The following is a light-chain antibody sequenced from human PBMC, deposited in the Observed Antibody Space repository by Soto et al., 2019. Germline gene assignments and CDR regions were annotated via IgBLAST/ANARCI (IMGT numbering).Light chain of an antibody. CDR1: QSVSSN. V-gene: IGKV3-15*01. J-gene: IGKJ5*01. Sequence: EIVMTQSPATLSVSPGERATLSCRASQSVSSNLAWYQQKPGQAPRLLIYGASTRATGIPAGFSGSGSGTEFPPTISSLQAEDFAVYYCQLYNNWPLTFGQGTRLEIK. CDR3: QLYNNWPLT. CDR2: GAS.